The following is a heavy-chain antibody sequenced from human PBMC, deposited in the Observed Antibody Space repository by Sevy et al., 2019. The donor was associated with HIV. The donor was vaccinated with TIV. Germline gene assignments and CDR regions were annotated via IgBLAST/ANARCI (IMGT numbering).Heavy chain of an antibody. J-gene: IGHJ4*02. Sequence: ASVTVSCKASGYTFTNYGITWVRQAPGQGLEGMGWISAYNGNTNYAQKLQGRVTMTTETSTSTAYMELRSLRSDDTAVYDCARDERCSRIVVDLDYWGQGTLVTVSS. V-gene: IGHV1-18*01. CDR3: ARDERCSRIVVDLDY. CDR1: GYTFTNYG. CDR2: ISAYNGNT. D-gene: IGHD3-22*01.